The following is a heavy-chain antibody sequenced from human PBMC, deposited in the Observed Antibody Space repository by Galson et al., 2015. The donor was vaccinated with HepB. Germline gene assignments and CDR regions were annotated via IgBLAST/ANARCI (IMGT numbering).Heavy chain of an antibody. Sequence: SLRLSCAASGFTFSSYDMRWVRQATGKGLEWVSAIGTAGDTYYPGSVKGRFTISRENAKNSLYLQMNSLRAGDTAVYYCARDLRVSTAIPSNYGDYGVDYWGQGTLVTVSS. D-gene: IGHD4-17*01. CDR1: GFTFSSYD. V-gene: IGHV3-13*01. J-gene: IGHJ4*02. CDR2: IGTAGDT. CDR3: ARDLRVSTAIPSNYGDYGVDY.